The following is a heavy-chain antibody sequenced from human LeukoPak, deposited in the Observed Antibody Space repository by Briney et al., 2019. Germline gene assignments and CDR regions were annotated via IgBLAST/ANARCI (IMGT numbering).Heavy chain of an antibody. CDR3: ASELYDILTGTFDY. J-gene: IGHJ4*02. CDR2: IIPIFGTA. Sequence: SVKVSCKASGGTFSSYAISWVRQAPGQRLEWMGGIIPIFGTANYARKFQGRVTITADKSTSTAYMELSSLRSEDTAVYYCASELYDILTGTFDYWGQGTLVTVSS. V-gene: IGHV1-69*06. D-gene: IGHD3-9*01. CDR1: GGTFSSYA.